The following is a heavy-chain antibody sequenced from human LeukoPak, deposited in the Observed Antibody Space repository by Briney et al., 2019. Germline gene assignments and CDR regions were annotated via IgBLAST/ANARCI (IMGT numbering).Heavy chain of an antibody. D-gene: IGHD3-22*01. CDR1: GYTFTSYG. CDR3: ARAPRYYDSSGYYFKNPRDYYYYGMDV. Sequence: ASVNVSCKASGYTFTSYGISWVRQAPGQGLEWMGWISAYNGNTNYAQKLQGRVTMTTDTSTSTAYMELRSLRSDDTAVYYCARAPRYYDSSGYYFKNPRDYYYYGMDVWGQGTTVTVSS. J-gene: IGHJ6*02. V-gene: IGHV1-18*01. CDR2: ISAYNGNT.